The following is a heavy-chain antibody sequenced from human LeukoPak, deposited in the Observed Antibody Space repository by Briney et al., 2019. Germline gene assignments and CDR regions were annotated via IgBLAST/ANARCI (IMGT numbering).Heavy chain of an antibody. CDR2: IYSGGST. V-gene: IGHV3-53*01. D-gene: IGHD4-23*01. Sequence: GGSLRLSCAASGFTVSSNYMSWVRQAPGKGLEWVSVIYSGGSTYYADSVKGRFTISRDNSKNTLYLQMNSLRAEDTAVYYCARDTSGGKGPIDHWGQGTLVTVSS. CDR3: ARDTSGGKGPIDH. J-gene: IGHJ4*02. CDR1: GFTVSSNY.